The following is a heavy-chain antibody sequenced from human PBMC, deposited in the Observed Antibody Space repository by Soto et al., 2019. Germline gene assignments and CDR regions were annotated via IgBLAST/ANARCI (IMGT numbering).Heavy chain of an antibody. V-gene: IGHV1-69*01. CDR2: IIPLFGTI. CDR1: GDTFSNYA. D-gene: IGHD6-19*01. J-gene: IGHJ4*02. CDR3: ARVLPGGWVEPGAIRGYLDT. Sequence: QVQLVQSGAAVKEPGSSVKVSCKASGDTFSNYATTWVRQAPGQGLEWMGAIIPLFGTITYAQNFQGRVTITADESTRTAYMELSSLRSDDTALYYCARVLPGGWVEPGAIRGYLDTWGQGTLVTVSS.